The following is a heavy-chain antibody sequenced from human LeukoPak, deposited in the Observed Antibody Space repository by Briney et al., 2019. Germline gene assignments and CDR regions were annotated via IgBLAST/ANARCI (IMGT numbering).Heavy chain of an antibody. CDR2: ISPFNGNT. D-gene: IGHD3-9*01. J-gene: IGHJ5*02. CDR1: GYSFTSYG. V-gene: IGHV1-18*01. CDR3: ARVEDLYYDILTGYQGPNWFDP. Sequence: ASVTVSCKASGYSFTSYGISWVRQAPGQGLEWMGWISPFNGNTNYVQKFQGRVTMTTETSTRTTYMELRSLRSDDTAVYYCARVEDLYYDILTGYQGPNWFDPWGQGTLVTVSS.